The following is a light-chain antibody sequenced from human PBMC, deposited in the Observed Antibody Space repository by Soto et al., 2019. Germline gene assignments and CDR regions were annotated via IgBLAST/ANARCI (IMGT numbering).Light chain of an antibody. Sequence: QSVLTQPHSASGTPGQRVTISCSGSSSNIGSNSVHWFQQVPGTAPKPLIYSSNQRPSGVPERFSGSKSGTSASLAISGLQSEDVADYYCAAWDDSLNGHVFRAGTKVTDL. CDR3: AAWDDSLNGHV. V-gene: IGLV1-44*01. J-gene: IGLJ1*01. CDR2: SSN. CDR1: SSNIGSNS.